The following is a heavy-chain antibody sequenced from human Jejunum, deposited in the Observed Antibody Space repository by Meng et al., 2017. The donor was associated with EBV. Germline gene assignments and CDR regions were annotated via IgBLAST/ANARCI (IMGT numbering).Heavy chain of an antibody. CDR3: ASRPGFNIGPFDY. CDR2: INPGNGET. V-gene: IGHV1-3*01. Sequence: HVQLVQTGAEVKNPGASVKLSCKASGYTFTNYPIHWVRQAPGQRPEWMGCINPGNGETEFSQKFQGRVTITRDTSATTAYMELTSLRSEDTAVYYCASRPGFNIGPFDYWGQGTLVTVSS. CDR1: GYTFTNYP. D-gene: IGHD3/OR15-3a*01. J-gene: IGHJ4*02.